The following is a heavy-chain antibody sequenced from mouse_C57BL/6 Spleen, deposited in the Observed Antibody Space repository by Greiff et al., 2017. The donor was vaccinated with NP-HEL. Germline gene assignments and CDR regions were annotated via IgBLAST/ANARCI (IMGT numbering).Heavy chain of an antibody. CDR2: IRLKSDNYAT. CDR3: TAPTVVADWYFDV. D-gene: IGHD1-1*01. CDR1: GFTFSNYW. J-gene: IGHJ1*03. Sequence: EVQLVESGGGLVQPGGSMKLSCVASGFTFSNYWMNWVRQSPEKGLEWVAQIRLKSDNYATHYAESVKGRFTISRDDSKSSVYLQMNNLRAEDTGIYYCTAPTVVADWYFDVWGTGTTVTVSS. V-gene: IGHV6-3*01.